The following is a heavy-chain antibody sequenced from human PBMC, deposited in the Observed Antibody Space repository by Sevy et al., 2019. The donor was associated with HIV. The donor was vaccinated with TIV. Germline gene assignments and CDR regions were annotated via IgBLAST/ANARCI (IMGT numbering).Heavy chain of an antibody. CDR3: AREYRDVLRYFDWLPFDY. Sequence: GGSLRLSCTASGFPFSSYEMNWVRQAPGKGLEWVANIKQDGSEKYYVDSVKGRFTISRDNAKNSLYLQMNSLRAEDTAVYYCAREYRDVLRYFDWLPFDYWGQGTLVTVSS. V-gene: IGHV3-7*03. J-gene: IGHJ4*02. D-gene: IGHD3-9*01. CDR1: GFPFSSYE. CDR2: IKQDGSEK.